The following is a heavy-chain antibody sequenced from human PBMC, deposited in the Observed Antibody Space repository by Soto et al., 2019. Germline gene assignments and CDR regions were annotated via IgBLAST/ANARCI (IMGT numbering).Heavy chain of an antibody. CDR1: RGTFSSYA. CDR3: ARARKWLQLYYFDY. V-gene: IGHV1-69*13. CDR2: IIPIFGTA. D-gene: IGHD4-4*01. J-gene: IGHJ4*02. Sequence: SVKVSFKASRGTFSSYAISWVRQAPGQGLEWMGGIIPIFGTANYAQKFQGRVTITADESTSTAYMELSSLRSEDTAVYYCARARKWLQLYYFDYWGQGTLVTVSS.